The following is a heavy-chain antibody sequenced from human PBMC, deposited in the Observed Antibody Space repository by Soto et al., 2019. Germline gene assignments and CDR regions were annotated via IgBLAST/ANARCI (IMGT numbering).Heavy chain of an antibody. D-gene: IGHD6-19*01. CDR3: ARGRLAVVNRYFDL. CDR1: GGSFSGYY. J-gene: IGHJ2*01. CDR2: INHSGST. V-gene: IGHV4-34*01. Sequence: QVQLQQWGAGLLKPSETLSLTCAVYGGSFSGYYWSWIRQPPGKGLEWIGEINHSGSTNYNPSLKSRVTISVDTSKNQFSLKLSSVTAADTAVYYCARGRLAVVNRYFDLWGRGTLVTVSS.